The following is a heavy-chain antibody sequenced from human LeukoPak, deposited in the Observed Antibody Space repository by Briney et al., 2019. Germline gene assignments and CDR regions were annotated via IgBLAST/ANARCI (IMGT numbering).Heavy chain of an antibody. Sequence: PSETLSLTCTVSGGSISSYYWSWIRQPPGKGLEWIGYIYYSGSTYYNPSLKSRVTIPVDTSKNQFSLKLSSVTAADTAVYYCARDRGSGWYRPNWFDPWGQGTLVTVSS. D-gene: IGHD6-19*01. J-gene: IGHJ5*02. CDR2: IYYSGST. CDR1: GGSISSYY. V-gene: IGHV4-59*12. CDR3: ARDRGSGWYRPNWFDP.